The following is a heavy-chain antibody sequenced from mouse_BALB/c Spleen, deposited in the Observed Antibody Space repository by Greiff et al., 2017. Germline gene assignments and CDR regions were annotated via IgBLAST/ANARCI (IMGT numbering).Heavy chain of an antibody. V-gene: IGHV1-15*01. CDR3: TRGESDWYYFDY. CDR1: GYTFTDYE. D-gene: IGHD1-3*01. CDR2: IDPETGGT. J-gene: IGHJ2*01. Sequence: QVQLQQSGAELVRPGASVTLSCKASGYTFTDYEMHWVKQTPVHGLEWIGAIDPETGGTAYNQKFKGKATLTADKSSSTAYMELRSLTSEDSAVYYCTRGESDWYYFDYWGQGTTLTVSS.